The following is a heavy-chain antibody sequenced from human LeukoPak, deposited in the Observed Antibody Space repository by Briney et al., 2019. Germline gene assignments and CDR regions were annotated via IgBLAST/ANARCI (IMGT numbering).Heavy chain of an antibody. J-gene: IGHJ4*02. CDR3: AREGVAAAGKLGY. V-gene: IGHV4-59*01. CDR1: GGSIGSYY. D-gene: IGHD6-13*01. CDR2: IYYSGST. Sequence: PSETLSLTCTVSGGSIGSYYWSWIRQPPGKGLEWIGYIYYSGSTNYNPSLKSRVTISLDTSKNQFSMNLISVTAADTAVYYCAREGVAAAGKLGYWGQGTLVTVSS.